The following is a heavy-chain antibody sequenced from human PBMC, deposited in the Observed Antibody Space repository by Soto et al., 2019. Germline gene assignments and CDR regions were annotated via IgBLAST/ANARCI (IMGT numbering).Heavy chain of an antibody. V-gene: IGHV3-11*01. J-gene: IGHJ4*02. CDR1: GFTVTDSY. CDR3: VRIPDTGIKLWSENFFDN. CDR2: ISNSGNTI. Sequence: QVQLVASGGGLVRPGESLTLYCEGSGFTVTDSYITWLRQAPGKAPEWISYISNSGNTIYFAASVKGLFTLSRDSATNSIHLRMASLIDKGSEVYYCVRIPDTGIKLWSENFFDNWGQGTLVTVSS. D-gene: IGHD2-21*01.